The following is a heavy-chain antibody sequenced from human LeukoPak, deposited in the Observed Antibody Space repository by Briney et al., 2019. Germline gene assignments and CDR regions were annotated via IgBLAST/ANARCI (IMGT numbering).Heavy chain of an antibody. CDR1: GYTFTSYG. CDR3: ARAYSSGWYGRWGFDS. D-gene: IGHD6-19*01. V-gene: IGHV1-18*01. J-gene: IGHJ5*01. Sequence: ASVKVSCKASGYTFTSYGISWVRQAPGQGLEWMGWISAYNGNTNYAQKLQGRVTMTTDTSTSTAYMELRSLRSDDTAVYYCARAYSSGWYGRWGFDSWGQGTLVTVSS. CDR2: ISAYNGNT.